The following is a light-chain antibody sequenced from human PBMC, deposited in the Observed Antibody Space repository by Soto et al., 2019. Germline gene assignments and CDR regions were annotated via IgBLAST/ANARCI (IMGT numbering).Light chain of an antibody. CDR3: MQALQTPIT. CDR2: LGS. CDR1: QQLLHSNGYNY. J-gene: IGKJ5*01. V-gene: IGKV2-28*01. Sequence: IEITCFELSLVVTPSSPASISSRTSQQLLHSNGYNYFDWHLQKPGQSPQLLIYLGSNRASGVSDRFSGSGSGAHFTLNISRVEAEDVGVYYCMQALQTPITFGQGTRLENK.